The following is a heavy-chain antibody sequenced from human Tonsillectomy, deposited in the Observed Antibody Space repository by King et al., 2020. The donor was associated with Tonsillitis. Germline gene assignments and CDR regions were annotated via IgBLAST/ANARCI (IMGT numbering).Heavy chain of an antibody. J-gene: IGHJ3*02. CDR2: IVVGSGNT. V-gene: IGHV1-58*01. D-gene: IGHD3-22*01. CDR3: AAGSLYYDSSGYYYFGAFDI. CDR1: GFTFTSSA. Sequence: QLVQSGPEVKKPGPSVKVSCKASGFTFTSSAVQWVRQARGQRLEWIGWIVVGSGNTNYAQKFQERVTITRDMSTSTAYMELSSPRSEDTAVYYCAAGSLYYDSSGYYYFGAFDIWGQGTMVTVSS.